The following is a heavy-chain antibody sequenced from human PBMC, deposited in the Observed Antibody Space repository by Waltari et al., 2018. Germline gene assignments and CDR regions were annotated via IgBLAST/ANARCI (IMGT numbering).Heavy chain of an antibody. CDR3: ARELIAAAGQGDY. J-gene: IGHJ4*02. Sequence: QVQLVQSGAEVKKPGASVKVSCQASGYTFTSYDINWVRQATGQGLEWMGWMNPNRGKPGYAQKFQGKVTSTADESTSTAYMELSSRRAEDTAVYYCARELIAAAGQGDYWGQGTLVTVSS. V-gene: IGHV1-8*01. CDR2: MNPNRGKP. D-gene: IGHD6-13*01. CDR1: GYTFTSYD.